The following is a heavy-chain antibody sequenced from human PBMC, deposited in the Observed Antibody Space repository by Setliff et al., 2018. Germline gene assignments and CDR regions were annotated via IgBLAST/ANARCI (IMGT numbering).Heavy chain of an antibody. CDR1: GASITSGGFY. D-gene: IGHD3-3*01. CDR2: ISPSGST. Sequence: SETLSLTCSVSGASITSGGFYWTWIRQPAGKGLEWIGHISPSGSTTYNPSVKSRVTISLDTSKNHFSLKLDSVTAADTAVYFCARGYYNFLSGYYTPYYFDYWGQGTLVTVSS. CDR3: ARGYYNFLSGYYTPYYFDY. J-gene: IGHJ4*02. V-gene: IGHV4-61*09.